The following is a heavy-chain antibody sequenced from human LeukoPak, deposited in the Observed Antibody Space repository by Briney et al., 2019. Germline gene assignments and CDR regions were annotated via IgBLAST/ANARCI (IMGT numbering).Heavy chain of an antibody. Sequence: GGSLRLSCAASGFTSSNYAMSWVRQAPGKGLEWVSSISGSGGGTYYADSVRGRFTFARDNSKNTLYLQMNSLRAGDTAGYYCAKEKTTLIWSQGYCGQGTLGTGSP. CDR3: AKEKTTLIWSQGY. D-gene: IGHD1-1*01. V-gene: IGHV3-23*01. CDR2: ISGSGGGT. J-gene: IGHJ4*02. CDR1: GFTSSNYA.